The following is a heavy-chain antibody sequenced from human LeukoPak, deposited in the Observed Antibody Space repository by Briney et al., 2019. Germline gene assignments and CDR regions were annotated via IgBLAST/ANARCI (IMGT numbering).Heavy chain of an antibody. J-gene: IGHJ4*02. Sequence: PSETLSLTCTVSGVSISYNYWSWIRQPPGKGLEWIGQIFYTGTTEYNPSLKSRVSMSLDTSKNQFSLRLSSVTAGDTAVYYCARQHGGNYLDFWGQGTLATVSS. V-gene: IGHV4-59*01. CDR3: ARQHGGNYLDF. D-gene: IGHD4-23*01. CDR2: IFYTGTT. CDR1: GVSISYNY.